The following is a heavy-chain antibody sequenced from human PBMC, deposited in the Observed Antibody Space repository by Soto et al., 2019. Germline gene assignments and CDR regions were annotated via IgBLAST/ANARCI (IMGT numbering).Heavy chain of an antibody. J-gene: IGHJ6*02. CDR3: ARDYGDYGVLGMDV. CDR2: VNHGGTS. CDR1: GGSFSGYY. Sequence: PSETLSLTCAVHGGSFSGYYWDWIRQPPGKGLEWIGEVNHGGTSNYNPSLKSRAIISVDTSKNQFSLKLTSVTAADTAVYYCARDYGDYGVLGMDVWGQGTTVTVSS. V-gene: IGHV4-34*01. D-gene: IGHD4-17*01.